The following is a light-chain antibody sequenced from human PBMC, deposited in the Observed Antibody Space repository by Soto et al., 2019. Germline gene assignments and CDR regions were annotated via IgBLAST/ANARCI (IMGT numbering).Light chain of an antibody. Sequence: VLTQSPATLSLSPGERVSLSCRAGQSVSSNLAWYQQKPGQAPSLLVYGAFTRATGIPARFSGTGSGTEFTLTISRLQSEDFALYYCQQYNDRPLTFGQGTKVDIK. CDR1: QSVSSN. J-gene: IGKJ1*01. CDR3: QQYNDRPLT. V-gene: IGKV3-15*01. CDR2: GAF.